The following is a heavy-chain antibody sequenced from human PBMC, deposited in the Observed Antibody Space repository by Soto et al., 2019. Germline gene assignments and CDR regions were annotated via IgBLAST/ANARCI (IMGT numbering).Heavy chain of an antibody. CDR2: ISAYNGNT. V-gene: IGHV1-18*01. J-gene: IGHJ6*02. CDR3: ARDTGAVAARRYYYGMDV. D-gene: IGHD6-6*01. Sequence: GASVKVSCKASGYTFTSYGISWVRQAPGKGLEWMGWISAYNGNTNYAQKLQRRVTMTTDTSTSTAYMELTSLRSDDTAVYYCARDTGAVAARRYYYGMDVWGQGTTVTVSS. CDR1: GYTFTSYG.